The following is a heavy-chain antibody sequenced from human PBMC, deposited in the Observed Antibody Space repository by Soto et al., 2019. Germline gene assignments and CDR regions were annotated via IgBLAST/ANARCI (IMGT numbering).Heavy chain of an antibody. V-gene: IGHV3-9*01. CDR1: GFRFEQYV. Sequence: VQVVASGGGLVQPGRSLRLSCAVSGFRFEQYVMHWVRQAPGKGLECVSTVSPTGDTVAYADSVEGRFTVSRDNAKNSLYLQMNSLKGADTAFYYCLKDAHNGSIDDWGQGTLVTVSS. J-gene: IGHJ4*02. CDR2: VSPTGDTV. CDR3: LKDAHNGSIDD. D-gene: IGHD3-10*01.